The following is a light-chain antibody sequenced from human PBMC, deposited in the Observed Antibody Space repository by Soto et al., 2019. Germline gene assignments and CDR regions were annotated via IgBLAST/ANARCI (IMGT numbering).Light chain of an antibody. CDR2: RNN. CDR3: ASWDDTLDAHV. J-gene: IGLJ3*02. Sequence: QSVLTQSPSASGTPGQRVTISCSGSRSNIGRNSVYWYQQVPGTAPRLLIQRNNKRPSGVPDRFSGSKSGTSDSLAISGLRSDDEATYYCASWDDTLDAHVFGGGTKLTVL. V-gene: IGLV1-47*01. CDR1: RSNIGRNS.